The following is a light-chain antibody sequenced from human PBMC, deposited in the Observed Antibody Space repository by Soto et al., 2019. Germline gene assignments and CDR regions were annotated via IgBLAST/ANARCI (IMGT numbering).Light chain of an antibody. V-gene: IGLV2-14*01. CDR2: DVS. CDR1: SSDVGGYNY. Sequence: QSVLTQPASVSGSPGQSITISCTGTSSDVGGYNYVSWYQQHPGKAPKLMIYDVSNRPSGVSNRFSGSKSGNTASLTISGLQAEDEADYYCSSYTSSSIPRVFGGGTQLTVL. CDR3: SSYTSSSIPRV. J-gene: IGLJ3*02.